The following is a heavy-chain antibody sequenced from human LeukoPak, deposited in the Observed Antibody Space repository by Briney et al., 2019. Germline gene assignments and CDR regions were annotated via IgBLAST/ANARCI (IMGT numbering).Heavy chain of an antibody. CDR1: GFTFSSYA. CDR2: ISGSGGST. D-gene: IGHD4-23*01. J-gene: IGHJ6*03. V-gene: IGHV3-23*01. CDR3: AREGYGGNSFDYYYYYMDV. Sequence: GGSLRLSXAASGFTFSSYAMSWVRQAPGKGLEWVSAISGSGGSTYYADSVKGRFTISRDNSKNTLYLQMNSLRAEDTAVYYCAREGYGGNSFDYYYYYMDVWGKGTTVTVSS.